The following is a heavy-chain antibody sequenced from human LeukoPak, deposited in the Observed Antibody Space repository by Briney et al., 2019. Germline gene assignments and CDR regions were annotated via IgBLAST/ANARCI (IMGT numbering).Heavy chain of an antibody. CDR1: GFTFSSYA. CDR2: ISYDGSNK. D-gene: IGHD6-13*01. CDR3: ARGGYSSSWLLDY. J-gene: IGHJ4*02. V-gene: IGHV3-30*04. Sequence: GGSLRLSCAASGFTFSSYAMHWVRQAPGKGLEWVAVISYDGSNKYYADSVKGRFTISRDNSKNTLYLQMNSLRAEDTAVYYCARGGYSSSWLLDYWGQGTLVTVSS.